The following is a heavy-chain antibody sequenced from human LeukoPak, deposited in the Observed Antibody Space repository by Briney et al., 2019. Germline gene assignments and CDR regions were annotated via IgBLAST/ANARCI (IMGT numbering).Heavy chain of an antibody. CDR2: IYPGDSDK. Sequence: GESLKISCKGSGYSFTNYWIGWVRQMPGKGLEWMGIIYPGDSDKRYSPSFQGQVTISADKSISTAYLQWSSLKASDTAMYYCARHVVCSSTSCSYFDYWGQGTLVTVSS. D-gene: IGHD2-2*01. V-gene: IGHV5-51*01. J-gene: IGHJ4*02. CDR1: GYSFTNYW. CDR3: ARHVVCSSTSCSYFDY.